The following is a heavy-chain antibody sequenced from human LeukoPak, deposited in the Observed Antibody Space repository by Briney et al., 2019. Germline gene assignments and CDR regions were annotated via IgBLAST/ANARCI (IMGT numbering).Heavy chain of an antibody. CDR2: ISSSSSTI. CDR1: GFTFSSYS. V-gene: IGHV3-48*01. CDR3: ARDLGYDSSGPDAFDI. J-gene: IGHJ3*02. D-gene: IGHD3-22*01. Sequence: PGGSLRLSCAASGFTFSSYSMNWVRQAPGKGLEWVSYISSSSSTIYYADSVKGRFTISRDNSKNTLYLQMNSLRAEDTAVYYCARDLGYDSSGPDAFDIWGQGTMVTVSS.